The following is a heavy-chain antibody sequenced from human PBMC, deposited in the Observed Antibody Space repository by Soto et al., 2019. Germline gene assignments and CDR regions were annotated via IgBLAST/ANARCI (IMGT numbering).Heavy chain of an antibody. CDR3: ARVTYYDLLPDY. J-gene: IGHJ4*02. D-gene: IGHD3-3*01. V-gene: IGHV4-31*03. CDR2: IYYSGST. Sequence: SETLSLTCTVSGGSISSGGYYWSWIRQHPGKGLEWIGYIYYSGSTYYNPSLKSRVTISVDTSKNQFSLKLSSVTAADTAVYYGARVTYYDLLPDYWGQGTLVNVSS. CDR1: GGSISSGGYY.